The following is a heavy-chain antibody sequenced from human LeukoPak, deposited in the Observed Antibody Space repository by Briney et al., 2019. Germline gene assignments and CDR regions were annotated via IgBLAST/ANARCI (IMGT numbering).Heavy chain of an antibody. D-gene: IGHD3-10*01. CDR1: GYTFTSYG. CDR2: ISAYNGNT. Sequence: GASVKVSCKASGYTFTSYGINWVRQAPGQGLEWMGWISAYNGNTNYAQKLQGRVTMTTDTSTSTAYMELRSLRSDDTAVYYCARVWKGNYYGSGSYSPFDYWGQGTLVTVSS. J-gene: IGHJ4*02. V-gene: IGHV1-18*01. CDR3: ARVWKGNYYGSGSYSPFDY.